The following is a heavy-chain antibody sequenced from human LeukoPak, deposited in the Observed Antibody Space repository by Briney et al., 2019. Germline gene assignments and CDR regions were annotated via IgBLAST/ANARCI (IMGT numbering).Heavy chain of an antibody. V-gene: IGHV4-38-2*02. D-gene: IGHD3-22*01. CDR3: ARHKRITMIVVVISRGFDY. J-gene: IGHJ4*02. CDR2: INHSGST. CDR1: GYSISSGYY. Sequence: SETLSLTCTVSGYSISSGYYWGWIRQPPGKGLEWIGEINHSGSTNYNPSLKSRVTISVDTSKNQISLKLSSVTAADTAVYYCARHKRITMIVVVISRGFDYWGQGTLVTVSS.